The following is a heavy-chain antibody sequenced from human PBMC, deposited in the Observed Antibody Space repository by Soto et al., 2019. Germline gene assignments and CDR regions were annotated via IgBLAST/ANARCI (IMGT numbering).Heavy chain of an antibody. CDR3: ARMGRGLATITSYYYYSMDV. CDR1: GDSVSSNSAA. Sequence: SQTLSLTCAISGDSVSSNSAAWNWIRQSPSRGLEWLGRTYYRSKWYNDYAVSVKSRITINPDTSKNQFSLQLNSVTPEDTAVYYCARMGRGLATITSYYYYSMDVWGQGTTVTVS. D-gene: IGHD5-12*01. V-gene: IGHV6-1*01. J-gene: IGHJ6*02. CDR2: TYYRSKWYN.